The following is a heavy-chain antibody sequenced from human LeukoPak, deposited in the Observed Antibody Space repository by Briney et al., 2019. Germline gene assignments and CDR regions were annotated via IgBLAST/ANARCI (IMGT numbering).Heavy chain of an antibody. D-gene: IGHD2-2*01. CDR2: ISSDGSWT. Sequence: PGGSLRLSCAASRNYWMHWVRQAPGKGLVWVSHISSDGSWTSYADSVKGRFTISKDNAKNTVYLQMNNLRAEDTAVYYCVSFYETYWGRGTLVTVSS. CDR3: VSFYETY. J-gene: IGHJ4*02. CDR1: RNYW. V-gene: IGHV3-74*01.